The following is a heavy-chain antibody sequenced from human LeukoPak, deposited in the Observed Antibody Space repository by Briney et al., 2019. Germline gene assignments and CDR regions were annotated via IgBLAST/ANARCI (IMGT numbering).Heavy chain of an antibody. CDR1: GGSISSYY. CDR2: IYYRGST. J-gene: IGHJ2*01. D-gene: IGHD6-13*01. CDR3: ARVYYSRSYDYWYFDL. Sequence: SETLSLTCSVSGGSISSYYWSWIRQPPGKGLEWIGYIYYRGSTNYNPSLKSRVIISVDTSKNQLSLKLSSVTAADTAFYYCARVYYSRSYDYWYFDLWGRGTLVTVSS. V-gene: IGHV4-59*01.